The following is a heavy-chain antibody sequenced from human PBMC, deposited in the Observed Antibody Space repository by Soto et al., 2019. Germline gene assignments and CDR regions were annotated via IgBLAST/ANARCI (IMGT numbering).Heavy chain of an antibody. CDR1: GFTFSSYS. Sequence: GGSLRLSCAASGFTFSSYSMNWVRQAPGKGLEWVSYISSSSSTIYYADSVKGRFTISRDNAKNSLYLQMNSLRAEDTAEYYCARAMAGSNGYFDYWGQGTLVTISS. J-gene: IGHJ4*02. V-gene: IGHV3-48*01. D-gene: IGHD2-8*01. CDR2: ISSSSSTI. CDR3: ARAMAGSNGYFDY.